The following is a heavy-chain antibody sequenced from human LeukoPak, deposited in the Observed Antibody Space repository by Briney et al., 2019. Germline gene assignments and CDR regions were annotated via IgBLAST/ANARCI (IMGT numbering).Heavy chain of an antibody. CDR2: IKQDGSEK. D-gene: IGHD1-7*01. CDR3: ARYNWNYYFDY. CDR1: GFTFSHYW. Sequence: GGSLRLSCAASGFTFSHYWMTWVRQAPGKGLEWVANIKQDGSEKYYVDPVKGRFTISRDNAKNSLYLQMNSLRAEDTAVYYCARYNWNYYFDYWGQGTLVTVSS. V-gene: IGHV3-7*01. J-gene: IGHJ4*02.